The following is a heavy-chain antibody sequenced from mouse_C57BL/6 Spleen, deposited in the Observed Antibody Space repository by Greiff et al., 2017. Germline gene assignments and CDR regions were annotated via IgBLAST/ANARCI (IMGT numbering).Heavy chain of an antibody. J-gene: IGHJ1*03. D-gene: IGHD1-1*01. CDR2: IRHKANGYTT. Sequence: EVQRVESGGGLVQPGGSLSLSCAASGFTFTDYYMSWVRQPPGKALEWLGFIRHKANGYTTEYSASVKGRFTISRATSPGFLYLQMYAQRAEDSATYYCAKSRLCYGSSYLYIDVWGTGTTVTVSS. V-gene: IGHV7-3*01. CDR1: GFTFTDYY. CDR3: AKSRLCYGSSYLYIDV.